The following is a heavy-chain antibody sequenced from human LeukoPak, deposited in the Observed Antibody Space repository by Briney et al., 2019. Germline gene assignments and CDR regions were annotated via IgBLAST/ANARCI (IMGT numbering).Heavy chain of an antibody. CDR1: GGSFSGYY. J-gene: IGHJ3*02. CDR2: IYYSGST. D-gene: IGHD3-16*01. Sequence: ASETLSLTCAVYGGSFSGYYWSWIRQPPGKGLEWMGYIYYSGSTNYNPSLKSRVTISVDTSKNQFSLKLSSVTAADTAVYYCARGAQTDAFDIWGQGTMVTVSS. V-gene: IGHV4-59*01. CDR3: ARGAQTDAFDI.